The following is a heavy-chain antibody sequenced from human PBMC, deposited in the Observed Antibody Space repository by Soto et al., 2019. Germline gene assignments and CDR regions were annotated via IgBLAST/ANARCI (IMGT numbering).Heavy chain of an antibody. V-gene: IGHV3-30-3*01. Sequence: VGSLRLSCVVSGFTFSDFGMHWVRQSPGEGLAWVASISKDGFDTYYAESVKGRFTISRDDSKSTVFLQMNTLKVEDTAAYFCASPREGQWLVFDHWGQRTQVTVSS. D-gene: IGHD6-19*01. CDR2: ISKDGFDT. J-gene: IGHJ4*02. CDR1: GFTFSDFG. CDR3: ASPREGQWLVFDH.